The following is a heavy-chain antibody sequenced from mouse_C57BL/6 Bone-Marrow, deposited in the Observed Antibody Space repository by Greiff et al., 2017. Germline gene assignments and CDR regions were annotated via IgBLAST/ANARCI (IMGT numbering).Heavy chain of an antibody. CDR3: ARWSPFAY. Sequence: EVKLMAPGGGLVKPGGSLKLSCAASGFTFSDYGMHWVRQAPEKGLEWVAYISSGSSTIHYADTVKGRFTFSRDNATNTLFLQMTSLRSENTAMYYCARWSPFAYWGQGTRVTVSA. J-gene: IGHJ3*01. CDR2: ISSGSSTI. D-gene: IGHD1-1*02. CDR1: GFTFSDYG. V-gene: IGHV5-17*01.